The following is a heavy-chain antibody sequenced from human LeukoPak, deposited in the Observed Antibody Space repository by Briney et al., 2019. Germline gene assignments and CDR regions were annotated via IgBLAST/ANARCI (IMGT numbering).Heavy chain of an antibody. V-gene: IGHV3-21*01. J-gene: IGHJ4*02. D-gene: IGHD5-18*01. CDR3: ASAVDTAMVTPFDY. Sequence: TGGSLRLSCAASGFTFSSYSMNWVRQAPGKGLEWVSSISSSSSYIYYADSVKGRFTISRDNAKNSLYLQMNSLRAEDTAVYYCASAVDTAMVTPFDYWGQGTLVTVSS. CDR2: ISSSSSYI. CDR1: GFTFSSYS.